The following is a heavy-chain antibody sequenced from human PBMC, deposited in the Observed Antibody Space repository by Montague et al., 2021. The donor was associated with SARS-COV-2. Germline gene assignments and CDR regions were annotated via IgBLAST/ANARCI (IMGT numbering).Heavy chain of an antibody. Sequence: SETLSLTCTVSGGSISSPAYYWGWIRQSPGKGLEWIGSISYTGSTYYNPSLRSRVSFSMDTSKNHFSLRLSSVTVADTAVYSCARQLPSYCATNKCYPYSFDGWGQGALVTVSS. CDR1: GGSISSPAYY. V-gene: IGHV4-39*01. J-gene: IGHJ4*02. CDR2: ISYTGST. CDR3: ARQLPSYCATNKCYPYSFDG. D-gene: IGHD2-8*01.